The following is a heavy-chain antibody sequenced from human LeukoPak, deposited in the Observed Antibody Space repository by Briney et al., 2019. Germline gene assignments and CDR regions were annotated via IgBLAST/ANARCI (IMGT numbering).Heavy chain of an antibody. Sequence: GGSLSLSCAASGFTVSSNYMSWVRQAPGKGLEWVSVIYSGGNTYYADSVKGRFTISRDNSKNTLYLQMNSLRAEDTAVYYCARGDSSGYYYFDYWGQGTLVTVSS. V-gene: IGHV3-53*01. J-gene: IGHJ4*02. CDR3: ARGDSSGYYYFDY. D-gene: IGHD6-19*01. CDR1: GFTVSSNY. CDR2: IYSGGNT.